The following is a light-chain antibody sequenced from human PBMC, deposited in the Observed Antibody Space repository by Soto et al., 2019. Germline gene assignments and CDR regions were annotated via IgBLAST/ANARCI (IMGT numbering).Light chain of an antibody. CDR2: EGS. CDR3: CSYGCISTFPYV. V-gene: IGLV2-23*03. J-gene: IGLJ1*01. CDR1: SSDIGTYNL. Sequence: QSALTQPASVSGSPEQSITIACTGTSSDIGTYNLVSWYQQHPGKAPKLIMYEGSERPSGVSNRFSGSKCGNTASLPISGLLPEDEADYYCCSYGCISTFPYVFGTGTQGTV.